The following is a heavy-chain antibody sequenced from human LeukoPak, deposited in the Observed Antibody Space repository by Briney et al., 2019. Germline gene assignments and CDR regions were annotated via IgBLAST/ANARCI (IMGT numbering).Heavy chain of an antibody. Sequence: GASVKVSCKASGYTFTSYGISWVRQAPGQGLEWMGWISAYNGNTNYAQKLQGRVTMTTDTSTSTAYMEPRSLRSDDTAVYYCARDVLGRYSYGFFDYWGQGTLVTVSS. D-gene: IGHD5-18*01. V-gene: IGHV1-18*01. CDR2: ISAYNGNT. CDR3: ARDVLGRYSYGFFDY. J-gene: IGHJ4*02. CDR1: GYTFTSYG.